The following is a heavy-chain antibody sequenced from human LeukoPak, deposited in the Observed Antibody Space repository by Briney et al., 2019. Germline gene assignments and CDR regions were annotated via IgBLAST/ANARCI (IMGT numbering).Heavy chain of an antibody. J-gene: IGHJ5*02. CDR3: AKDYDNGDSVVWLDP. Sequence: GGSLRLSCAASGFTFSTYSMNWVRQAPGKGLEWVSYISSSSGTIYYADSVKGRFTISRDNAKKSLYLQMNSLRAEDTAVYYCAKDYDNGDSVVWLDPWGQGTLVTVSS. V-gene: IGHV3-48*01. CDR1: GFTFSTYS. D-gene: IGHD4-17*01. CDR2: ISSSSGTI.